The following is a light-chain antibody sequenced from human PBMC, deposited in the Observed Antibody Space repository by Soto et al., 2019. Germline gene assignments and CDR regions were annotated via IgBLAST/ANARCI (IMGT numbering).Light chain of an antibody. Sequence: DIQMTQSPSSLSASVGDRVTITCRASQSISSYLNWYQQKPGKAPKVLIYAASSLQSGVPSRFSGSRSGTDFTLTISSLQTEDFATYYCQHSYSTPYTFGQGTKLEIK. J-gene: IGKJ2*01. CDR2: AAS. CDR1: QSISSY. CDR3: QHSYSTPYT. V-gene: IGKV1-39*01.